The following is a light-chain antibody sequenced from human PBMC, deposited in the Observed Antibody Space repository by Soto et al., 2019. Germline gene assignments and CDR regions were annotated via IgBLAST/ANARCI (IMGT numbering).Light chain of an antibody. V-gene: IGKV1-39*01. CDR1: QSISSY. Sequence: DILLTQSPSTLSASLGERATITCRASQSISSYLDWYQQKPGKAPKLLIYAASSLQSGVPSRFSGSGSGTDFTLTISSLQPEDFAIYYCHQSYSTPRTFGQGTKVDIK. J-gene: IGKJ1*01. CDR3: HQSYSTPRT. CDR2: AAS.